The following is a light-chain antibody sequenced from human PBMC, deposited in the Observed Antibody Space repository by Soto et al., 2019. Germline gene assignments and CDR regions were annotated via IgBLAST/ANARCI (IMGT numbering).Light chain of an antibody. CDR3: QQYYNWPPYT. Sequence: EVVMTQSPATLSLSPGDRATLSCRASQSVATNVAWYQQKPGQPPRLLVHSASIRATGVPARFTGIGSGTDFTLTISGLQSDDFAIYYCQQYYNWPPYTFGQGTRLQIK. V-gene: IGKV3-15*01. J-gene: IGKJ2*01. CDR2: SAS. CDR1: QSVATN.